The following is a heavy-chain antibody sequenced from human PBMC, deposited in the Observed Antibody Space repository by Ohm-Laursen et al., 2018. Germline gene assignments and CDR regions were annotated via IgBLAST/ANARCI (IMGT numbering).Heavy chain of an antibody. D-gene: IGHD3-9*01. Sequence: SLRLSCAASGFTFSSYEMNWIRQAPGKGLEWVSYISSSGSTIYYADSVKGRFTISRDNAKNSLYLQMNSLRAEDTAVYYCAREGIWHVLRYFDWLLNAIDYWGQGTLVTVSS. CDR2: ISSSGSTI. CDR3: AREGIWHVLRYFDWLLNAIDY. CDR1: GFTFSSYE. V-gene: IGHV3-48*03. J-gene: IGHJ4*02.